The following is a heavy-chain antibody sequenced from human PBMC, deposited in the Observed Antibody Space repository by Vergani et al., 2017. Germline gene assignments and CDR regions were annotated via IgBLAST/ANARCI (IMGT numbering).Heavy chain of an antibody. Sequence: QVQLQESGPGLVKPSQTLSLTCTVSGGSISSGSYYWSWIRQPAGKGLGWIGRIYTSGSTNYNPSLKSRVTISVDTSKNKFSLKLSSVTAADTAVYYCATGQPAITMVRGFHFMGSDWVDAWGEGSLVTVFS. V-gene: IGHV4-61*02. D-gene: IGHD3-10*01. CDR1: GGSISSGSYY. CDR3: ATGQPAITMVRGFHFMGSDWVDA. CDR2: IYTSGST. J-gene: IGHJ5*02.